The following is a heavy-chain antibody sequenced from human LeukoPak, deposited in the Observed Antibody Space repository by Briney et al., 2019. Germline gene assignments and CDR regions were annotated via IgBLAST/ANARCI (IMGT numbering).Heavy chain of an antibody. Sequence: GGSLRLSCGASGFTFSNYAMSWVRQAPGKGLEGVSAISGSGGGTYYADSVKGRFPIFRDNSKNTLYLQMNSLRAEDTAVYYCAKGGIVGVPGGYWGQGTLVTVSS. CDR2: ISGSGGGT. CDR3: AKGGIVGVPGGY. CDR1: GFTFSNYA. V-gene: IGHV3-23*01. J-gene: IGHJ4*02. D-gene: IGHD1-26*01.